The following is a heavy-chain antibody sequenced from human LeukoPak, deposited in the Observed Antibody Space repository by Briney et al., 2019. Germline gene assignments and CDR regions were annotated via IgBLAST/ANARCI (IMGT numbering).Heavy chain of an antibody. D-gene: IGHD1-26*01. Sequence: SETLSLTCTVSGGSISSSSYYWGWIRQPPGKGLEWIGSIYYSGSTYYNPSLRSRVTISVDTSKNQFSLKVSSVTAADTAVYYCAREERQSVGGGNWVDPWGQGTLVTVSS. V-gene: IGHV4-39*07. CDR3: AREERQSVGGGNWVDP. CDR2: IYYSGST. J-gene: IGHJ5*02. CDR1: GGSISSSSYY.